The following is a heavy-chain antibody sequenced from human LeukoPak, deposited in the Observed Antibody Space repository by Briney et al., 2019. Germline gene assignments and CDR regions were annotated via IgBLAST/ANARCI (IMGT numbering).Heavy chain of an antibody. J-gene: IGHJ6*03. V-gene: IGHV4-34*01. CDR2: INHSGST. Sequence: SETLSLTCAVYGGSFSGYYWSWIRQPPGKGLEWIGEINHSGSTNYNPSLKSRVTISVDTSKNQFSLKLSSVTAADTAVYYCARDSSPTTGGYYMDVWGKGTTVTVSS. CDR1: GGSFSGYY. CDR3: ARDSSPTTGGYYMDV. D-gene: IGHD1-14*01.